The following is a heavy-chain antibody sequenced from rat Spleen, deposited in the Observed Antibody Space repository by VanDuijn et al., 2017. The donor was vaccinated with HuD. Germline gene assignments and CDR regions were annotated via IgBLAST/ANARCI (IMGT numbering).Heavy chain of an antibody. CDR1: GFTFSNYD. Sequence: EVQLVESGGGLMQPGRSMKLSCAASGFTFSNYDMAWVRQAPKKGLEWVASISYEGSSTYYGDSVKGQFTISRDNAKSTLYLQMDSLRSEDTATYYCARSVFDYWGQGVMVTVSS. V-gene: IGHV5-22*01. J-gene: IGHJ2*01. CDR3: ARSVFDY. CDR2: ISYEGSST.